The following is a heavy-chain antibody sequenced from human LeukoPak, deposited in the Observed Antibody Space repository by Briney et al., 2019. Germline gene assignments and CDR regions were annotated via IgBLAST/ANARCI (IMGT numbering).Heavy chain of an antibody. V-gene: IGHV3-7*05. CDR1: GFTFSRDR. Sequence: GGSLRLSCAYSGFTFSRDRRGWVRQGPGKRMKWVANIKQDGSEKYYVDSVKGRFTISRDNAKNSLYLQMNSLRAEDTAAYYCAISMVPVFDYWGQGTLVSVSS. CDR3: AISMVPVFDY. CDR2: IKQDGSEK. D-gene: IGHD2-8*01. J-gene: IGHJ4*02.